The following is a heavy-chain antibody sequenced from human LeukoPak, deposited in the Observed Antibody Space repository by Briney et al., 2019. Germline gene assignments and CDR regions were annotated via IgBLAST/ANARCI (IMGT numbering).Heavy chain of an antibody. J-gene: IGHJ6*03. Sequence: SETLSLTCTVSGGSISSYYWSWIRQPPGKGLEWIGYIYYSGSTNYNPSLKSRVTISVDTSKNQFSLKLSSVTAADTAVYYCARGEEATIDYYYMDVWGKGTTVTVSS. V-gene: IGHV4-59*01. CDR2: IYYSGST. CDR3: ARGEEATIDYYYMDV. CDR1: GGSISSYY. D-gene: IGHD5-24*01.